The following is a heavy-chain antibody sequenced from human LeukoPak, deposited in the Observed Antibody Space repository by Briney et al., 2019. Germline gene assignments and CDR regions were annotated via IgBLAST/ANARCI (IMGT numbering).Heavy chain of an antibody. Sequence: SETLSLTCTVSGGSISSYYWSWIRQPAGKGLEWIGYIYYSGSTNYNPSLKSRVTISVDTSKNQFSLKLSSVTAADTAVYYCARVWESLYDFWSGSNYYYMDVWGKGTTVTVSS. CDR1: GGSISSYY. CDR2: IYYSGST. J-gene: IGHJ6*03. CDR3: ARVWESLYDFWSGSNYYYMDV. V-gene: IGHV4-59*01. D-gene: IGHD3-3*01.